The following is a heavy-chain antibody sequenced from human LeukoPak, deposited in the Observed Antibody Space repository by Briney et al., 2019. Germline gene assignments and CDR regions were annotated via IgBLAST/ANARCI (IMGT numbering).Heavy chain of an antibody. CDR1: GGSISSSSYY. V-gene: IGHV4-39*07. CDR2: IYHSGST. D-gene: IGHD1-1*01. CDR3: ASSTGTTDY. Sequence: SETLSLTCTVSGGSISSSSYYWGWIRQPPGKGLEWIGSIYHSGSTYYNPSLKSRVTISVDTSKNQFSLKLSSVTAADTAVYYCASSTGTTDYWGQGTLVTVSS. J-gene: IGHJ4*02.